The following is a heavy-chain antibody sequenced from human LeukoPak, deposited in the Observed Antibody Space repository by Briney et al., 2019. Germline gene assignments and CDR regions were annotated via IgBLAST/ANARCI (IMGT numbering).Heavy chain of an antibody. CDR1: GGSISSGGYY. V-gene: IGHV4-31*03. D-gene: IGHD1-20*01. Sequence: KTSETLSLTCTVSGGSISSGGYYWSWIRQHPGKGLEWIGYIYYSGSTYYNPSLKSRVTISVDTSKDQFSLKLSSVTAADTAVYYCALSGITGTPESWGQGTLVTVSS. CDR3: ALSGITGTPES. J-gene: IGHJ4*02. CDR2: IYYSGST.